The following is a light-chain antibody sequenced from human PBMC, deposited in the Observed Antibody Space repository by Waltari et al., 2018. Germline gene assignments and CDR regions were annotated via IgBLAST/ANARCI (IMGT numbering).Light chain of an antibody. CDR1: QSISSTY. CDR2: AAS. J-gene: IGKJ5*01. Sequence: EIVLTQSPGTLSLSPGERATLSCRASQSISSTYLAWYQQKPGQAPSLLIYAASSRATGIPDRFSGSGAGTDFTLTINRLEPEDFAVYYCQQSDTSSVTFGQGTRLEIK. V-gene: IGKV3-20*01. CDR3: QQSDTSSVT.